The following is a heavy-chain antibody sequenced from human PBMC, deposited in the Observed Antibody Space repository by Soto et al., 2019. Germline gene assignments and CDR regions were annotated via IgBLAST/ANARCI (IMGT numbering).Heavy chain of an antibody. D-gene: IGHD6-19*01. J-gene: IGHJ3*02. CDR1: GYSFTSYW. V-gene: IGHV5-10-1*01. CDR3: ARRGTVAGTFDI. Sequence: EVQLVQSGAEVKKPGESLRIACKGSGYSFTSYWIIWVRHMPGKGLECMGSIDPSDSYTNYSPSFQGHVTISADKSINTAYLQWSSRKASDTAMYYCARRGTVAGTFDIWAQGTMVTVSS. CDR2: IDPSDSYT.